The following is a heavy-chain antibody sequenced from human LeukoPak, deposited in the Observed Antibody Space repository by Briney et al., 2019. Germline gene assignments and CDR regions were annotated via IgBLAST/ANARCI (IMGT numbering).Heavy chain of an antibody. V-gene: IGHV4-39*07. Sequence: PSETLSLTCTVSGGSISSYYWGWIRQPPGKGLEWIGSIYYSGSTYYNPSLKSRVTISVDTSKNQFSLKLSSVTAADTAVYYCARGSTVTKGYYYYYYMDVWGKGTTVTVSS. D-gene: IGHD4-17*01. CDR2: IYYSGST. CDR1: GGSISSYY. CDR3: ARGSTVTKGYYYYYYMDV. J-gene: IGHJ6*03.